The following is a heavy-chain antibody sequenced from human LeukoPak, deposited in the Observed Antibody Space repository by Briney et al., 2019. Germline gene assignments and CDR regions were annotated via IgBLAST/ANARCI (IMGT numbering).Heavy chain of an antibody. Sequence: GGSLRLSCVASGFTFSKYTMSWVRQAPGKGLEWVSAISGSGGSTYYADSVKGRFTISRDNSKNTLYLQMNSLRAEDTAVYYCAKDQSIRGWGSYSTGYYWGQGTLVTVSS. V-gene: IGHV3-23*01. J-gene: IGHJ4*02. CDR3: AKDQSIRGWGSYSTGYY. CDR1: GFTFSKYT. D-gene: IGHD1-26*01. CDR2: ISGSGGST.